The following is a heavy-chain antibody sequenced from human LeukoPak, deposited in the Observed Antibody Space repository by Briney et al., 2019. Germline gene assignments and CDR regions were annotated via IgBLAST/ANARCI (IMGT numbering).Heavy chain of an antibody. Sequence: SVKVSCKASGGTFSSYAISWVRQAPGQGLEWMGRIIPILGIANYAQKFQGRVTITADESTSTAYMELSSLRSEDTAVYYCARDEADIVAGGLKHWGQGTLVTVSS. V-gene: IGHV1-69*04. D-gene: IGHD2-15*01. CDR2: IIPILGIA. J-gene: IGHJ4*02. CDR1: GGTFSSYA. CDR3: ARDEADIVAGGLKH.